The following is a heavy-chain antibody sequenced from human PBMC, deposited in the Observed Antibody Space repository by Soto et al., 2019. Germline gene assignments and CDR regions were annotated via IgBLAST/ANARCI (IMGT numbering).Heavy chain of an antibody. CDR3: ARDYDILTGYHPDAFDI. CDR2: ISAYNGNT. D-gene: IGHD3-9*01. CDR1: GYTFTSYG. V-gene: IGHV1-18*01. J-gene: IGHJ3*02. Sequence: QVQLVQSGAEVKKPGASVKVSCKASGYTFTSYGISWVRQAPGQGLEWMGWISAYNGNTNYAQKRQGRVTMTTDTSTSTAYMELRSLRSDDTAVYYCARDYDILTGYHPDAFDIWGQGTMVTVSS.